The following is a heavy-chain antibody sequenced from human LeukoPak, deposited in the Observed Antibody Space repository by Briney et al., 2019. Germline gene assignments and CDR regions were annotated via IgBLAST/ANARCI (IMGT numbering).Heavy chain of an antibody. J-gene: IGHJ6*03. CDR3: ARVLRYCSGGNCYSGGLGYMDV. Sequence: GGSLRLSCAASGFTFDDYGMSWVRQAPGKGLEWVSGINWNGGSTGYADSVKGRFTISRDNAKNSLFLQMSSLRAEDTAVYYCARVLRYCSGGNCYSGGLGYMDVWGKGTTVTISS. CDR2: INWNGGST. D-gene: IGHD2-15*01. V-gene: IGHV3-20*04. CDR1: GFTFDDYG.